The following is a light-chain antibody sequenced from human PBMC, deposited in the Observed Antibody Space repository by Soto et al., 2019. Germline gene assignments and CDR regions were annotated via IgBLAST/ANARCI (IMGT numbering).Light chain of an antibody. CDR3: QQYDNLLPIT. V-gene: IGKV1-33*01. Sequence: DIQMTESPSSLCASVGDRVTITCQASQDISNYLNWYQQKPGKAPKLLIYDASNLETGVPSRFSGSGSGTDFTFTISSLQPEDIATDYCQQYDNLLPITFGQGTRLEIK. J-gene: IGKJ5*01. CDR2: DAS. CDR1: QDISNY.